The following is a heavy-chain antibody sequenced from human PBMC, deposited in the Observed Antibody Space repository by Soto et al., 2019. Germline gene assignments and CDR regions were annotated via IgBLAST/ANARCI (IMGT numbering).Heavy chain of an antibody. CDR2: ISAYNGNT. CDR3: ARDLADYYDSSGYYYAYAFDI. D-gene: IGHD3-22*01. Sequence: GASVKVSCKASGYTFTSYGISWVRQAPGQGREGMGWISAYNGNTNYAQKLQGRVTMTTDTSTSTAYMELRSLRSDDTAVYYCARDLADYYDSSGYYYAYAFDIWGQGTMVTVSS. V-gene: IGHV1-18*01. J-gene: IGHJ3*02. CDR1: GYTFTSYG.